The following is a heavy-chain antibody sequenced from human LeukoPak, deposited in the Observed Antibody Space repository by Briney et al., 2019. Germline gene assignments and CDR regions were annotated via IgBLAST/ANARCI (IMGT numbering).Heavy chain of an antibody. Sequence: SETLSLTCAVYGGSFSGYYWSWIRQPPGKGLEWIGEINHSGSTNYNPSLKSRVTISVDTSKNQFSLKLSSVTAADTAVYYCARTLDYYDSSGYYYYWGQGTLVTVSS. V-gene: IGHV4-34*01. CDR1: GGSFSGYY. J-gene: IGHJ4*02. CDR3: ARTLDYYDSSGYYYY. CDR2: INHSGST. D-gene: IGHD3-22*01.